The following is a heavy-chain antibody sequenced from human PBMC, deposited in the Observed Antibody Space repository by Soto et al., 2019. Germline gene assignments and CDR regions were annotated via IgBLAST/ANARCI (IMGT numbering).Heavy chain of an antibody. CDR1: GYIFSSFA. CDR2: INPGNGNT. J-gene: IGHJ2*01. Sequence: ASVKVSCKASGYIFSSFAMHWVRQAPRQRLEWMGWINPGNGNTKYSQKFQGRVAITRDTSANIVYMELSSLRSEDTAVYYCARGGSLYWYFDLWGRGTLVTVSS. CDR3: ARGGSLYWYFDL. V-gene: IGHV1-3*01. D-gene: IGHD1-26*01.